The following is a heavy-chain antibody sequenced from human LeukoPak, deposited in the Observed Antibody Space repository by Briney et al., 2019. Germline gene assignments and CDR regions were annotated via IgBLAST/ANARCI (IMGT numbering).Heavy chain of an antibody. D-gene: IGHD3-3*01. Sequence: PGGSLRLSCAASGFTFSSYWMRWVRRAPGKGLVWVARINRDESDTSYVDSVKGRFTISRDNAKNTLYLQMNRLRAEDTAVYYCARDREIGLWFLCGSGYRENWFDPWGQGTLVNVSS. V-gene: IGHV3-74*01. CDR1: GFTFSSYW. CDR3: ARDREIGLWFLCGSGYRENWFDP. CDR2: INRDESDT. J-gene: IGHJ5*02.